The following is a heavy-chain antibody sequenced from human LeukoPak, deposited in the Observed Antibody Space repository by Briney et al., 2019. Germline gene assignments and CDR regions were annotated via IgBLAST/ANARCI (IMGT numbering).Heavy chain of an antibody. D-gene: IGHD6-19*01. CDR3: AKMWAVAGSGDY. V-gene: IGHV3-23*01. CDR2: ISGSGGST. Sequence: GGSLRLSCAASGFTFSSYAMSWVRQAPGKGLEWVSAISGSGGSTYYADSVKGRFTISRDNSKDTLYLQMNSLRAEDTAVYYCAKMWAVAGSGDYWGQGTLVTVSS. J-gene: IGHJ4*02. CDR1: GFTFSSYA.